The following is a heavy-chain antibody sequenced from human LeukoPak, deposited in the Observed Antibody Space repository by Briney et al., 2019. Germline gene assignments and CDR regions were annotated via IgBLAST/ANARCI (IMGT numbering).Heavy chain of an antibody. CDR1: GFTFSSYA. D-gene: IGHD3-3*01. CDR3: AKAYDFWSGYRLYYYGMDV. CDR2: ISGSGGST. J-gene: IGHJ6*02. Sequence: GGSLRLSCAASGFTFSSYAMSWVRQAPGKGLEWVSAISGSGGSTYYADSVKGRFTISRDNSKNTLYLQMNSLRAEGTAVYYCAKAYDFWSGYRLYYYGMDVWGQGTTVTVSS. V-gene: IGHV3-23*01.